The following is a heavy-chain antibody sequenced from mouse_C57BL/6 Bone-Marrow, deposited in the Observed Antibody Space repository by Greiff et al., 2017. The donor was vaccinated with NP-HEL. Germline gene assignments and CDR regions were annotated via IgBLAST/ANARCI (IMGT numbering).Heavy chain of an antibody. CDR1: GFNIKDDY. V-gene: IGHV14-4*01. D-gene: IGHD1-1*01. CDR2: IDPENGDT. Sequence: VQLQQSGAELVRPGASVKLSCTASGFNIKDDYMHWVKQRPEQGLEWIGWIDPENGDTEYASKFQGKATITADTSSNTAYLQLRSLTSEDTAVYYCTSFITTVVAPDVWGTGTTVPVSS. J-gene: IGHJ1*03. CDR3: TSFITTVVAPDV.